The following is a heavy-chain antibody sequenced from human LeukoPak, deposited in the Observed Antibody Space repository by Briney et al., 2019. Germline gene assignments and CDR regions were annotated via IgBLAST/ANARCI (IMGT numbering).Heavy chain of an antibody. Sequence: PGGSLRLSCAASGFTVSSNYMSWVRQAPGKGLEGVSVIYSGGSTYYADSVKGRFTISRDNSKNMLYLQMNSLRAEDTAVYFCARSNCESCYRGVWYFFDYWGQGALVTVSS. V-gene: IGHV3-66*01. CDR1: GFTVSSNY. J-gene: IGHJ4*02. CDR2: IYSGGST. CDR3: ARSNCESCYRGVWYFFDY. D-gene: IGHD4-11*01.